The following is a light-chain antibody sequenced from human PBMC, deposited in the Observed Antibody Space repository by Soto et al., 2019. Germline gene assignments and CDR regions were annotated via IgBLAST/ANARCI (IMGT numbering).Light chain of an antibody. J-gene: IGLJ1*01. CDR3: CAYAGSLQV. CDR1: RSDVGGYNY. Sequence: HSVLTQPRSVSGSPGQSVTISCTGTRSDVGGYNYVSWYQQHPGKAPKLMIYDVSKRPSGVPDRFSGSKSGNTASLTISGLQVFVEADYYCCAYAGSLQVFGTGTKVTVL. V-gene: IGLV2-11*01. CDR2: DVS.